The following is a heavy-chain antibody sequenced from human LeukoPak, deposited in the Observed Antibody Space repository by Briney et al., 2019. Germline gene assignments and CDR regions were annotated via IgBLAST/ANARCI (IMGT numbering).Heavy chain of an antibody. CDR2: IKQDGSEK. CDR3: ARDCPRTVTSDDAFDI. V-gene: IGHV3-7*03. J-gene: IGHJ3*02. CDR1: GFTFSSYW. D-gene: IGHD4-17*01. Sequence: GGSLRLSCAASGFTFSSYWMSWVRQAPGKGLEWVASIKQDGSEKYYVDSVKGRFTISRDNAKNSLYLQMNSLRAEDTDVYYCARDCPRTVTSDDAFDIWGQGTMVTVSS.